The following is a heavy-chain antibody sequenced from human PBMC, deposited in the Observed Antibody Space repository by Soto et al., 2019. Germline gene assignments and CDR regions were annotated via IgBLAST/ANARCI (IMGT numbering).Heavy chain of an antibody. CDR1: GDSINNSY. Sequence: SETLSLTCAVSGDSINNSYWSWIRQPPGKRLEWLGTIYSSGSTYYNPSLKSRITMSLDTSKNRFSLNLGSVTAADTAVYYCTRRRFGVRGVTTMDVWGPGTTVTVSS. D-gene: IGHD3-10*01. V-gene: IGHV4-59*04. J-gene: IGHJ6*02. CDR3: TRRRFGVRGVTTMDV. CDR2: IYSSGST.